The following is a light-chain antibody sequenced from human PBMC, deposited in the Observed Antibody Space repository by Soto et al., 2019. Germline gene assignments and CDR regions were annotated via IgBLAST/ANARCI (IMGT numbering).Light chain of an antibody. V-gene: IGKV3-11*01. CDR1: QTIGAY. J-gene: IGKJ2*01. CDR2: DAS. CDR3: QQRSYWPQYT. Sequence: VLTQSPATLSLSPGEKATLSCRASQTIGAYLAWYQHKPGQAPRLLIFDASNRASGVPPRFSGSGSETDFTLTISSREPEDFAIYYCQQRSYWPQYTFGEGTKLEI.